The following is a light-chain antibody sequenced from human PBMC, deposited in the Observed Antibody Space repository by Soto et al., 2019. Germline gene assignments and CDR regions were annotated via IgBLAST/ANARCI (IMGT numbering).Light chain of an antibody. V-gene: IGLV1-51*01. CDR3: GTWDSSLSAV. J-gene: IGLJ7*01. CDR2: DNN. Sequence: QSVLTQPPSVSAAPGQKVTISCSGSSSNIGNNYVSWYQQLPGTAPKLLIYDNNKRPSGIPDRFSGSKSGTSATLDITGLQTGDEAEYYCGTWDSSLSAVFGGGTQLTVL. CDR1: SSNIGNNY.